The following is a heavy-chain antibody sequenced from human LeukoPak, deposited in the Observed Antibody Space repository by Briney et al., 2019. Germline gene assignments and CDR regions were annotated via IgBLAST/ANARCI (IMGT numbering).Heavy chain of an antibody. D-gene: IGHD3-10*01. V-gene: IGHV4-34*01. J-gene: IGHJ4*02. CDR1: GGSFSGYY. Sequence: PSETLSLTCAVYGGSFSGYYWSWVRQPPGKGLEWIGEINHSGSTNYNPSLKSRVTISVDTSQNQFSLKLSSVTAADTAVYYCARHNYFGSGSYNIDYWGQGTLVTVSS. CDR3: ARHNYFGSGSYNIDY. CDR2: INHSGST.